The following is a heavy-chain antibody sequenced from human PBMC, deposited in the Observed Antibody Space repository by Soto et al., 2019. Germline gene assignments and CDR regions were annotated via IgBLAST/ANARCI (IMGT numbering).Heavy chain of an antibody. CDR2: INHSGST. V-gene: IGHV4-34*01. CDR3: ARTGGLRYYYYYMDV. J-gene: IGHJ6*03. Sequence: SETLSLTCAVYGGSLSGYYWSWIRQPPGKGLEWIGEINHSGSTNYNPSLKSRVTISVDTSKNQFSLKLSSVTAADTAVYYCARTGGLRYYYYYMDVWGKGTTVTVSS. CDR1: GGSLSGYY. D-gene: IGHD3-10*01.